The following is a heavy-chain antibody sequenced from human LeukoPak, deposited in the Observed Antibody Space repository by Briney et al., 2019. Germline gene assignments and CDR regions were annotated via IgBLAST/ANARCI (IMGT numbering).Heavy chain of an antibody. Sequence: PSETLSLTCTVSGGSISGHYWSWIRQPAGKGLEWIGRIYVSGSTNSTPSLRRRLSMSVDTSKMQVSLRLTYVTAADTAVYYCARGGDYYFDSSGAFDYWGQGILVTVSS. CDR2: IYVSGST. CDR1: GGSISGHY. D-gene: IGHD3-22*01. V-gene: IGHV4-4*07. CDR3: ARGGDYYFDSSGAFDY. J-gene: IGHJ4*02.